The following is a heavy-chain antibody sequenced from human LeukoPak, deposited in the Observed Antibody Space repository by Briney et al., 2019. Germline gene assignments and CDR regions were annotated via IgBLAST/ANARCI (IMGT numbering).Heavy chain of an antibody. Sequence: GGSLRLSCTASGFTFGDYAMSWFRQAPGKGLEWVSSISSSSSYIYYADSVKGRFTISRDNAKNSLYLQMNSLRAEDTAVYYCARDLRIAAAGIDYWGQGTLVTVSS. CDR1: GFTFGDYA. CDR3: ARDLRIAAAGIDY. CDR2: ISSSSSYI. D-gene: IGHD6-13*01. J-gene: IGHJ4*02. V-gene: IGHV3-21*01.